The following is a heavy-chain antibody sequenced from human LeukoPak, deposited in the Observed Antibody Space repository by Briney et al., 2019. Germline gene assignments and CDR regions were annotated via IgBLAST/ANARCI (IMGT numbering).Heavy chain of an antibody. J-gene: IGHJ3*02. D-gene: IGHD3-3*01. CDR3: ARTHTIFGVVIESDAFDI. Sequence: ASVKVSCKASGYTFTCYGISWVRQAPGQGLEWMGWISAYNGNTNYAQKLQGRVTMTTDTSTSTAYMELRSLRSDDTAVYYCARTHTIFGVVIESDAFDIWGQGTMVTVSS. CDR2: ISAYNGNT. V-gene: IGHV1-18*01. CDR1: GYTFTCYG.